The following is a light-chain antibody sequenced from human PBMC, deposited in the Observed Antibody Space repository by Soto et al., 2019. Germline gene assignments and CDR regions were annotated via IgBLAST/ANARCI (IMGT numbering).Light chain of an antibody. V-gene: IGKV1-9*01. Sequence: DIQLTQSPSFLSASVGDRVTIXXRASQGITNYLAWYQQKPGKAPTLLIYAASTLQSGVPSRFSGSGSGTEFTLTISSLQPEDFAAYYCQQLNTFPLTFGQGTRLEI. J-gene: IGKJ5*01. CDR3: QQLNTFPLT. CDR1: QGITNY. CDR2: AAS.